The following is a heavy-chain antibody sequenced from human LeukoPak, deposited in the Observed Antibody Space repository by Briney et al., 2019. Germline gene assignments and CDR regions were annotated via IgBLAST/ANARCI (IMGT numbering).Heavy chain of an antibody. CDR2: ISSSSSNI. Sequence: NPGGSLRLSCAASGFTFSSYRMNWVRQAPGKGLEWVSSISSSSSNIYYADSVKGRFTISRDNAKNSLYLQMNSLRAEDTAVYYCAREIETYYDFWSGYPNWFDPWGQGTLVTVSS. J-gene: IGHJ5*02. CDR1: GFTFSSYR. D-gene: IGHD3-3*01. V-gene: IGHV3-21*01. CDR3: AREIETYYDFWSGYPNWFDP.